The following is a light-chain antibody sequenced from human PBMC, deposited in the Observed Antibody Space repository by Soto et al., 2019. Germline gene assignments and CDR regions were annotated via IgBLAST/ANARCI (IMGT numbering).Light chain of an antibody. CDR3: MQTLQTRT. CDR2: MGS. CDR1: QSLVHSNGYNY. Sequence: DIVVTQSPLFLPVTPGEPASISCRSSQSLVHSNGYNYLDWYLQKPGQSPQVLIYMGSNRASGVPDRGSGSGSGTDFTLKISRVEAEDVGVYYCMQTLQTRTFGQGTKVEI. J-gene: IGKJ1*01. V-gene: IGKV2-28*01.